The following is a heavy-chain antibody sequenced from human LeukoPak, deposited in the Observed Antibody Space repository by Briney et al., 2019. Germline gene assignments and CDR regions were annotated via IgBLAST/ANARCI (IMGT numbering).Heavy chain of an antibody. V-gene: IGHV4-4*02. CDR1: GGSISSSNW. D-gene: IGHD3-9*01. CDR3: ATYYDILTGGIDY. Sequence: SETLSLTCPVSGGSISSSNWWSWVRQPPGKGLEWIGEIYHSGSTNYNPSLKSRVTISVDKSKNQFSLELSSVTAADTAVYYCATYYDILTGGIDYWGQGTLVTVSS. J-gene: IGHJ4*02. CDR2: IYHSGST.